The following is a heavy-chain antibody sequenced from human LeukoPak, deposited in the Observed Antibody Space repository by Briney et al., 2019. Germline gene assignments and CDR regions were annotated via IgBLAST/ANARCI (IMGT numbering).Heavy chain of an antibody. CDR2: IYSGGST. J-gene: IGHJ4*02. CDR1: GFTFSTYS. Sequence: GGSLRLSCAASGFTFSTYSMSWVRQAPGKGLEWVSVIYSGGSTYYADSVKGRFTISRDNSKNTLYLQMNSLRAEDTAVYYCARGRLQFDYWGQGTLVTVSS. D-gene: IGHD5-24*01. V-gene: IGHV3-53*01. CDR3: ARGRLQFDY.